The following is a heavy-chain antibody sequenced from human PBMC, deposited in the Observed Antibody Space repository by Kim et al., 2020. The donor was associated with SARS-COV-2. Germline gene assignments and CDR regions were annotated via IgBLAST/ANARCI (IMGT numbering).Heavy chain of an antibody. CDR3: AKLVGASTDDY. Sequence: KYADSVKGLFTLSRDNSQNTLFLQMNSLRAEDTAIYYCAKLVGASTDDYWGQGTLVTVSS. D-gene: IGHD1-26*01. J-gene: IGHJ4*02. V-gene: IGHV3-23*01.